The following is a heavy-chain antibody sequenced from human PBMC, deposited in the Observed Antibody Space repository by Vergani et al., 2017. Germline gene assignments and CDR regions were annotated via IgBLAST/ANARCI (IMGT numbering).Heavy chain of an antibody. CDR2: IKSKTDGGTT. V-gene: IGHV3-15*01. J-gene: IGHJ3*02. CDR1: GFPFSIYS. CDR3: TTDPLAGITSFGVVNNAFDI. Sequence: EVQLVESGGGLVKPGGSLRLSCAASGFPFSIYSMNWVRQAPGKGLEWVGRIKSKTDGGTTDYAAPVKGRFTISRDDSKNTLYLQMNSLKTEDTAVYYCTTDPLAGITSFGVVNNAFDIWGQGTMVTVSS. D-gene: IGHD3-3*01.